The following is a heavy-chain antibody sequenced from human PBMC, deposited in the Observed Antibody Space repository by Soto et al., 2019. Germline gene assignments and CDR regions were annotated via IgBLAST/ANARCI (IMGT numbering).Heavy chain of an antibody. Sequence: VQLVQSGAEVKKPGSSVKVSCKASGGTFSSYAISWVRQAPGQGLEWMGGIIPIFGTANYAQKFQGRVTFTTDESTSTAYMELSSLRSEDTAVYYCARSRCSGGSCSLGGFDPWGQGTLVTVSS. V-gene: IGHV1-69*05. CDR2: IIPIFGTA. J-gene: IGHJ5*02. CDR3: ARSRCSGGSCSLGGFDP. CDR1: GGTFSSYA. D-gene: IGHD2-15*01.